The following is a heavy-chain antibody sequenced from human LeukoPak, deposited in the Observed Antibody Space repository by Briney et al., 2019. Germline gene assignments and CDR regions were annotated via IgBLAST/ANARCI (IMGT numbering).Heavy chain of an antibody. Sequence: GGSLRLSCAASGFTFDDYGMSWVRQAPGKGLEWVSGINWNGGSTGYANSVKGRFTISRDNAKNSLYLQMNSLRDEDTALYYCARVVPDYYDSSGYYYDIWGQGTMVTVSS. D-gene: IGHD3-22*01. CDR2: INWNGGST. V-gene: IGHV3-20*04. J-gene: IGHJ3*02. CDR1: GFTFDDYG. CDR3: ARVVPDYYDSSGYYYDI.